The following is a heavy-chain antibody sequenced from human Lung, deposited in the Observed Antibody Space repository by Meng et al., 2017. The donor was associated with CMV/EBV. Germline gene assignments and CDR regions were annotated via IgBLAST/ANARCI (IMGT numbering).Heavy chain of an antibody. Sequence: LXXTVPGGSIISSSYYWGWIRQPPGKGLERIGSIYYSGSTYYNPSLKSRVTISIDTSKNQFSLKLSSLTSADTAVYYCAREATIFGVVDPYYYGMDGWXQGTTVTVSS. CDR1: GGSIISSSYY. D-gene: IGHD3-3*01. V-gene: IGHV4-39*02. CDR3: AREATIFGVVDPYYYGMDG. CDR2: IYYSGST. J-gene: IGHJ6*02.